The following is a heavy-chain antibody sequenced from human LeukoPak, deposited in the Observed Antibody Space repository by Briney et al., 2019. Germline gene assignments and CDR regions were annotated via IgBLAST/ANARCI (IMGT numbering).Heavy chain of an antibody. CDR3: ARGGWAAVAGKGSY. CDR2: ISGSGGNT. D-gene: IGHD6-19*01. V-gene: IGHV3-23*01. CDR1: GFTFSSYA. J-gene: IGHJ4*02. Sequence: PGGSLRLSCAASGFTFSSYAMTWVRQAPGKGLEWVSEISGSGGNTYYADSVKGRFTISRDNSKNTVYLQMNSLRAEDTAVYYCARGGWAAVAGKGSYWGQGTLVTVSS.